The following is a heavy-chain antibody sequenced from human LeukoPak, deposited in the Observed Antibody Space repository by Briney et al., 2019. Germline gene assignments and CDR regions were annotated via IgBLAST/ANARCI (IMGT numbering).Heavy chain of an antibody. D-gene: IGHD1-26*01. CDR1: GFTFSSYV. CDR3: ARDGRALLRDFDY. J-gene: IGHJ4*02. Sequence: PGGCLRLSCAASGFTFSSYVIHWVRQAPGKGLEWVAGIWYDGSNYYYADSVKGRFTISRDNSKNTLYLQMNSLRAEDTGVYYCARDGRALLRDFDYWGQGTLVTVSS. V-gene: IGHV3-33*01. CDR2: IWYDGSNY.